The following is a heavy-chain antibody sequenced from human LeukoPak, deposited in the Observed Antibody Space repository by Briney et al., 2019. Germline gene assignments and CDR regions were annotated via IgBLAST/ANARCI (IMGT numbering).Heavy chain of an antibody. CDR3: ARSGVSGYNLWYFDY. D-gene: IGHD5-12*01. J-gene: IGHJ4*02. CDR2: ISQDGRNT. CDR1: GFTFSTYG. V-gene: IGHV3-74*01. Sequence: PGTSLRLSCAASGFTFSTYGMHWVRQAPGKGLVWVSRISQDGRNTDYADSVKGRFTISRDNAKNTLYLQVNSLRAEDTAVYYCARSGVSGYNLWYFDYWGQGTLVTVSS.